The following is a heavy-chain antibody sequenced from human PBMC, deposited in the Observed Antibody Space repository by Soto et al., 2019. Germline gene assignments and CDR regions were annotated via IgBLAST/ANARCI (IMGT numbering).Heavy chain of an antibody. V-gene: IGHV3-23*01. CDR2: ISGSGGST. J-gene: IGHJ1*01. D-gene: IGHD4-17*01. Sequence: GGSLRLSCAASGFTFSSYAMSWVRQAPGKGLEWVSAISGSGGSTYYADSVKGRFTISRDNSKNTLYLQMNSLRAEDTAVYYCARSRDYGDYAEYFQHWGQGTLVTVSS. CDR3: ARSRDYGDYAEYFQH. CDR1: GFTFSSYA.